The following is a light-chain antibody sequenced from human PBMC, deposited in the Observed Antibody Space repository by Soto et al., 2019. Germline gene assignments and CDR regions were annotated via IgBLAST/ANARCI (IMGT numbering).Light chain of an antibody. J-gene: IGKJ2*01. V-gene: IGKV3-20*01. CDR1: QSVSSRF. Sequence: IVWTQSPGTMSLSPGERATLSCRASQSVSSRFLAWYQQKPGQAPRLLMYGASSRATGFPDRFSGTGSGTDFTLTIIRLEHEDFALYYCQQYVSSPYTFGLGTKLAIK. CDR3: QQYVSSPYT. CDR2: GAS.